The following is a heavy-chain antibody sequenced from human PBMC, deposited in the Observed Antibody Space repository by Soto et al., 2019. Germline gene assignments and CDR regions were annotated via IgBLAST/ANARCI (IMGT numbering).Heavy chain of an antibody. J-gene: IGHJ6*02. V-gene: IGHV4-30-4*01. D-gene: IGHD2-21*02. CDR3: ARDPYCGGDCYPTGYGYYYYGMDV. CDR1: GGSISSGDYY. CDR2: IYYSGST. Sequence: RSLTCTVSGGSISSGDYYWSWIRQPPGKGLAWIGYIYYSGSTYYNPSLKSRVTISVDTSKNQFSLKLSSVTAADTAVYYCARDPYCGGDCYPTGYGYYYYGMDVWGQGTTVTVSS.